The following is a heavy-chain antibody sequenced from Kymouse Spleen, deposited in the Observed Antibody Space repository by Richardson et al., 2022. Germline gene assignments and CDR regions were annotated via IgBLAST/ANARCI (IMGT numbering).Heavy chain of an antibody. CDR1: GGSISSSSYY. D-gene: IGHD2-2*02. V-gene: IGHV4-39*01. J-gene: IGHJ4*02. CDR2: IYYSGST. CDR3: ARHPPLVVPAATGFDY. Sequence: QLQLQESGPGLVKPSETLSLTCTVSGGSISSSSYYWGWIRQPPGKGLEWIGSIYYSGSTYYNPSLKSRVTISVDTSKNQFSLKLSSVTAADTAVYYCARHPPLVVPAATGFDYWGQGTLVTVSS.